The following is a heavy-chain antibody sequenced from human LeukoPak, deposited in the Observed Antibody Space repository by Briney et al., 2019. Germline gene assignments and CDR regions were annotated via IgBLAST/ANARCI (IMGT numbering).Heavy chain of an antibody. CDR1: GFTFSSYS. V-gene: IGHV3-21*01. CDR3: ARDLSSSGTYYFDY. D-gene: IGHD6-13*01. Sequence: GGSLRLSCVASGFTFSSYSMNWVRQAPGKGLEWVSSISSSSSYIYYADSVQGRFTISRDNAKNSLYLQMNSLRAEDTAVYYCARDLSSSGTYYFDYWGQGTLVTVSS. CDR2: ISSSSSYI. J-gene: IGHJ4*02.